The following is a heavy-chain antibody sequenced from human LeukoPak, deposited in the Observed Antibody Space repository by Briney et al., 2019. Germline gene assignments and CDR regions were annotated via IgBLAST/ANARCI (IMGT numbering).Heavy chain of an antibody. CDR2: ISSSSTYI. Sequence: GGSLRLSFAASGFTFSSYGMNWVRQAPGKGLEWVSSISSSSTYIYYADSVKGRFTISRDNAKNSLYLQMNSLRAEDTAVYYCARDSSSWFNWFDPWGQGTLVTVSS. CDR1: GFTFSSYG. D-gene: IGHD6-13*01. CDR3: ARDSSSWFNWFDP. J-gene: IGHJ5*02. V-gene: IGHV3-21*01.